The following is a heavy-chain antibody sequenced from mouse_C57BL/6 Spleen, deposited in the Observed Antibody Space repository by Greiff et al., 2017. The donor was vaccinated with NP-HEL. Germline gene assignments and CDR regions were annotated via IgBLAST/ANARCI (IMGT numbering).Heavy chain of an antibody. CDR2: ISSGSSTI. CDR3: AGGGVRDWGVLAY. Sequence: DVHLVESGGGLVKPGVSLKLSCAASGFTLSDYGMHWVRPAPETGLARVAYISSGSSTIYYGDTVKGRFTISRDNAKNTLFLQRTSLRAGDPAMYYGAGGGVRDWGVLAYWGQGARVTVAA. J-gene: IGHJ3*01. D-gene: IGHD4-1*01. V-gene: IGHV5-17*01. CDR1: GFTLSDYG.